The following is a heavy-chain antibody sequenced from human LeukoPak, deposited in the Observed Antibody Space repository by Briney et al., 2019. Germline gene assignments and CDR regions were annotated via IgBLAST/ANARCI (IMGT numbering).Heavy chain of an antibody. CDR1: GFTFSDYG. CDR2: IWYDGSNI. Sequence: GRSLRLSCAASGFTFSDYGMHWVRQAPGKGLEWVAVIWYDGSNIYYADSVKGRFTISRDNSRNTLYLQMNSLRAEVTAVYYCVRELPPVVQYYFDHWGPGTLVTISS. V-gene: IGHV3-33*01. D-gene: IGHD2-21*01. CDR3: VRELPPVVQYYFDH. J-gene: IGHJ4*02.